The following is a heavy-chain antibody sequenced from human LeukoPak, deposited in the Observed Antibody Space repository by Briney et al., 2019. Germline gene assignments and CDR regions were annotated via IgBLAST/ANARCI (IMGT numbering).Heavy chain of an antibody. CDR1: GFTFSSYS. CDR2: ISSSSSTI. J-gene: IGHJ4*02. Sequence: GRSLRLSRAPSGFTFSSYSMNWVRPAPREGLESVSYISSSSSTIYYADSVKGRFTISRDNAKNSLYLQMNSLRAEDTAVYYCARAVLGIATGYWGQGTLVTVSS. CDR3: ARAVLGIATGY. V-gene: IGHV3-48*04. D-gene: IGHD6-25*01.